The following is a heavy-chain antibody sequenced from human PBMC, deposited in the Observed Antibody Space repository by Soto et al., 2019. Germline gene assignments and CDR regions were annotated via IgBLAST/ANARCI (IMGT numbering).Heavy chain of an antibody. V-gene: IGHV1-2*04. J-gene: IGHJ6*02. D-gene: IGHD2-2*01. CDR3: ARERSTSADTTGYGMDV. Sequence: ASVKVSCKASGYTFTGYYVHWVRQAPGQGLEWMGWINPNSGGTNYAQKFQGWVTMTRDTSISTAYMELSRLRSDDTAVYYCARERSTSADTTGYGMDVWGQGTTVTVSS. CDR1: GYTFTGYY. CDR2: INPNSGGT.